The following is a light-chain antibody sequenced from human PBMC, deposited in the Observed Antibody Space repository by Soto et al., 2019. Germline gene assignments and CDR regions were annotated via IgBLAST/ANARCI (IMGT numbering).Light chain of an antibody. J-gene: IGKJ2*01. CDR3: QEYDTYHT. V-gene: IGKV1-5*01. Sequence: DIQMTQSPSTLFASVGDTVTITCPASQSISAWLAWYQQRPGKAPKLLIYDASSLESGVPSRFSGSGSGTEFTLTISGLQPDDFATYFCQEYDTYHTFGQGTKVDIK. CDR1: QSISAW. CDR2: DAS.